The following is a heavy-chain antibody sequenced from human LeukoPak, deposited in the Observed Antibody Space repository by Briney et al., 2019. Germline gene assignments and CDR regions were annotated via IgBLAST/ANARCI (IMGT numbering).Heavy chain of an antibody. CDR3: ARDDSDYGDYERFDY. CDR1: GFTFSSYW. D-gene: IGHD4-17*01. Sequence: GGSLRLSCAASGFTFSSYWMSWVRQAPGKGLEWVANIKQDGSEKYHVDSVKGRFTISRDNAKNSLYLQMNSLRAEDTAVYYCARDDSDYGDYERFDYWGQGTLVTVSS. CDR2: IKQDGSEK. V-gene: IGHV3-7*01. J-gene: IGHJ4*02.